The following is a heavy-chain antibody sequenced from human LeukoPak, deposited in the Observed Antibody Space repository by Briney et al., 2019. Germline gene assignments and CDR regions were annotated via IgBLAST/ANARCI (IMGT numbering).Heavy chain of an antibody. V-gene: IGHV4-30-4*08. CDR2: IYYSGST. CDR3: ARELISYGTYYYDSSGLNY. Sequence: QTLSLTCTVSGGSISSGDYYWRWIRQPPGRGLEWIGYIYYSGSTYYIPSLKSRVTISVDTSKSQFSLKLSSVTAADTAVYYCARELISYGTYYYDSSGLNYWGQGTLVTVSS. J-gene: IGHJ4*02. CDR1: GGSISSGDYY. D-gene: IGHD3-22*01.